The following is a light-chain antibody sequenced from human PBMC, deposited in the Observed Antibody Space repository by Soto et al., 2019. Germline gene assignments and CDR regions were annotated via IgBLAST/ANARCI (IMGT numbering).Light chain of an antibody. J-gene: IGKJ1*01. CDR1: QSVSSS. CDR3: QQYNNWPPVT. Sequence: EIVMTQSPATLSVSPGERATLSCRASQSVSSSLAWYQQKPGQAPRLLISGASTRATGIPARFSGSGSGTEFTLTISSLQSEDFAVYYCQQYNNWPPVTFGQGTKADIK. CDR2: GAS. V-gene: IGKV3-15*01.